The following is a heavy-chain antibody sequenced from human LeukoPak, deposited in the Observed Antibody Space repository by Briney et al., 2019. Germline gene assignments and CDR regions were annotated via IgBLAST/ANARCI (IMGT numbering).Heavy chain of an antibody. D-gene: IGHD3-9*01. J-gene: IGHJ3*02. Sequence: GGSLRLSCAASGFTFSSYWMHWVRQAPGKGLVWVSRINSDGSSTSYADSVKGRFTISRDNAKNTLYLQMNSLRAEDTAVYYFAREGTYYDILTGYDAFDIWGQGTMVTVSS. CDR1: GFTFSSYW. CDR3: AREGTYYDILTGYDAFDI. V-gene: IGHV3-74*01. CDR2: INSDGSST.